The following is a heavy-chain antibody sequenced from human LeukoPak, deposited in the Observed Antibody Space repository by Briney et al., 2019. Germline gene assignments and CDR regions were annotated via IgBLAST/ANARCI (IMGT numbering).Heavy chain of an antibody. V-gene: IGHV3-30*03. CDR2: ISYDGSNK. Sequence: GGSLRLSCAASGFTFSSYGMHWVRQAPGKGLEWVAVISYDGSNKYYADSVKGRFTISRDNSKNTLYLQMNSLRAEDTAVYYCARDLDDWDVWGQGTTVTVSS. J-gene: IGHJ6*02. CDR3: ARDLDDWDV. D-gene: IGHD3-3*01. CDR1: GFTFSSYG.